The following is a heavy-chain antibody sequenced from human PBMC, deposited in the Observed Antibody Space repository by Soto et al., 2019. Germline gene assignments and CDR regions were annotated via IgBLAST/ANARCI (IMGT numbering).Heavy chain of an antibody. D-gene: IGHD3-16*01. J-gene: IGHJ4*02. V-gene: IGHV3-9*01. CDR2: ISWEGGSI. Sequence: GGSLRLSCAGSGFNFGDFAMHWVRQAPGKGLEWVSGISWEGGSIGYADSVKGRFIISRDNAKNSLFLQMNSLTAEDTALYYCAKDHDEDYGYDLDYFNSWGQGTQVPVSS. CDR3: AKDHDEDYGYDLDYFNS. CDR1: GFNFGDFA.